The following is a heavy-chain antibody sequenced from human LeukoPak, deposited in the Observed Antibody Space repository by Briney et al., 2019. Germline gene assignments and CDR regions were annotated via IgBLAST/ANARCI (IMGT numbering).Heavy chain of an antibody. D-gene: IGHD2-2*01. V-gene: IGHV4-59*12. J-gene: IGHJ4*02. CDR2: IYYSGST. Sequence: PSETLSLTCTVSGGSISSYYWSWIRQPPGKGLEWIGYIYYSGSTNYNPSLKSRVTISVDTSKNQFSLKLSSVTAADTAVYYCAVVPAARSLVDYWGQGTLVTVSS. CDR3: AVVPAARSLVDY. CDR1: GGSISSYY.